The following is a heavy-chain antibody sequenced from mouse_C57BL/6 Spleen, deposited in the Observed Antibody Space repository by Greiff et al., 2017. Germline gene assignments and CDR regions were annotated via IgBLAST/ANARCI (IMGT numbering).Heavy chain of an antibody. D-gene: IGHD1-1*01. J-gene: IGHJ4*01. Sequence: QVQLQQSGAELARPGASVKLSCKASGYTFTSYGISWVKQRTGQGLEWIGEIYPRSGNTYYNEKFKGKATLTADKSSSTAYMELRSLTSEDSAVXFCARFSHYYGSSYYAMDYWGQGTSVTVSS. CDR3: ARFSHYYGSSYYAMDY. CDR1: GYTFTSYG. CDR2: IYPRSGNT. V-gene: IGHV1-81*01.